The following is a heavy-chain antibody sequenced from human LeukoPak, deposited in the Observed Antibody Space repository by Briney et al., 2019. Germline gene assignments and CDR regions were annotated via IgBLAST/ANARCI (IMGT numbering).Heavy chain of an antibody. V-gene: IGHV4-38-2*02. CDR3: ARLGGGLLSYYYYYLDV. D-gene: IGHD2-21*01. CDR2: IYHSGST. J-gene: IGHJ6*03. Sequence: PSETLSLTCTVSGYSISSGYYWGWIRQPPGRGLEWIGSIYHSGSTYYNPSLKSRVTISVDTSKNQFSLKVNSVTAADTAVYYCARLGGGLLSYYYYYLDVWGKGTTVTVSS. CDR1: GYSISSGYY.